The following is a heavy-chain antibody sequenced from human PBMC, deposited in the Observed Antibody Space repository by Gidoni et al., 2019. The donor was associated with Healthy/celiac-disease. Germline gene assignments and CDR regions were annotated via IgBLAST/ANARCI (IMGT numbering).Heavy chain of an antibody. CDR3: ARDLGGYSSGWYPYYFDY. Sequence: EVQLVESGGGLVKPGGSLRLSCAASGFTFSSYSMNWFRQAPGKGLEWVSSISSSSSYIYYADSVKGRFTISRDNAKNSLYLQMNSLRAEDTAVYYCARDLGGYSSGWYPYYFDYWGQGTLVTVSS. D-gene: IGHD6-19*01. CDR2: ISSSSSYI. J-gene: IGHJ4*02. CDR1: GFTFSSYS. V-gene: IGHV3-21*01.